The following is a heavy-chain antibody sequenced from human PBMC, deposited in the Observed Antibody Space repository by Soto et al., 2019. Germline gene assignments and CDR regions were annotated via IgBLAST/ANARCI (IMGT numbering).Heavy chain of an antibody. Sequence: GASVKVSCKASGYTFTGYYMHWVRQAPGQGLEWMGWINPNSGGTNYAQKFQGWVTMTRDTSISTAYMELSRLRSDDTVVYYCARWDKLEYFDYWGQGTLVTVPS. J-gene: IGHJ4*02. CDR2: INPNSGGT. CDR1: GYTFTGYY. V-gene: IGHV1-2*04. CDR3: ARWDKLEYFDY. D-gene: IGHD1-26*01.